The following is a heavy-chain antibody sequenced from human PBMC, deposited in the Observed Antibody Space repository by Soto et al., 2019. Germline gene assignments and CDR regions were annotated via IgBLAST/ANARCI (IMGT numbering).Heavy chain of an antibody. Sequence: EVQVVESGGALVQPGGSLRLSCAASGFSFSNYWMHWVRQAPGKGLVWVSRVDSDGRDTIYADSVMGRFTVSRDNAKNTLFLQMNSLRIDDTAMYYCARGSVDHGFDIWGQGTMVTVSS. CDR1: GFSFSNYW. D-gene: IGHD3-9*01. J-gene: IGHJ3*02. CDR3: ARGSVDHGFDI. CDR2: VDSDGRDT. V-gene: IGHV3-74*01.